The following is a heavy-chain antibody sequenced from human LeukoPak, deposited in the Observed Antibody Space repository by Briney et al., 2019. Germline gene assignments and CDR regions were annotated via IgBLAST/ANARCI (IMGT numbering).Heavy chain of an antibody. J-gene: IGHJ4*02. CDR1: GFTFTDYA. CDR3: AAAYCSSSACSPLAY. CDR2: ISYDSSNK. V-gene: IGHV3-30*03. Sequence: TGGSLRLSCVASGFTFTDYAMHWVRQAPGKGLEWVAVISYDSSNKYYADSVKGRFTISRDNSQNTLYLETNSLRVEDTAVFHCAAAYCSSSACSPLAYWGQGILVTVSS. D-gene: IGHD2-2*01.